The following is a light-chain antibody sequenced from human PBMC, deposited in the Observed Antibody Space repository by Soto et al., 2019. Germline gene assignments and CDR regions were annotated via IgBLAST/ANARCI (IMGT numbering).Light chain of an antibody. CDR3: QQYNSYPWT. V-gene: IGKV1-5*03. CDR1: QSISSW. CDR2: KAS. J-gene: IGKJ1*01. Sequence: DIQMTQSPYTLSASVGDRVTITCRASQSISSWLAWYQQKTGKAPKLLTYKASSLESGVPSRFSGSGSGTEFTLTISSLQPDDFATYYCQQYNSYPWTFVQGTKVAIK.